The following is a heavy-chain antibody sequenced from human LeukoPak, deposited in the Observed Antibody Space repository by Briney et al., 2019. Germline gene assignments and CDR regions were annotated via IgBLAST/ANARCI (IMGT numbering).Heavy chain of an antibody. J-gene: IGHJ4*02. Sequence: SETLSLTCSVSGGSIRKYYWSWIRQPPGKGLEWIGYIYYIGTTNYNPSLKSRVTISVDTSTDQFSLKLKSVTAADTAVYYCARGWTSEGEFDYWGQGTLVTVSS. V-gene: IGHV4-59*12. CDR1: GGSIRKYY. D-gene: IGHD1-1*01. CDR2: IYYIGTT. CDR3: ARGWTSEGEFDY.